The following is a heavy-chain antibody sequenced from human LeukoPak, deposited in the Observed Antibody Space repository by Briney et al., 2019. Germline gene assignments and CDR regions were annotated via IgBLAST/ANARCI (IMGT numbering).Heavy chain of an antibody. CDR1: GGIFSSYG. D-gene: IGHD3-10*01. CDR2: IIPIFGTA. CDR3: ARPKNGHYYGSGSYHY. V-gene: IGHV1-69*13. J-gene: IGHJ4*02. Sequence: SVKVPCKASGGIFSSYGISWVRQAPGQGLEWVGGIIPIFGTANYAQKFQGRVTITADESTSTAYMELSSLGSEDTAVYYCARPKNGHYYGSGSYHYWGQGTLVTVSS.